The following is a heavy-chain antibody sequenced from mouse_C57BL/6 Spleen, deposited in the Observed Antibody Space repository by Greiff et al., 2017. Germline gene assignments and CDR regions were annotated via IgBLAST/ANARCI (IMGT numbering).Heavy chain of an antibody. CDR3: ARVSPICGAMDY. D-gene: IGHD6-5*01. CDR1: GFTFSSYA. V-gene: IGHV5S21*01. CDR2: ISSGGDYI. Sequence: EVKLVESGEGLVKPGGSLKLSCAASGFTFSSYAMSWVRQTPGKSLEWVAYISSGGDYIYYADTVKGRFTISGDNAWNTLYLQLSSLKSEDTAMYYCARVSPICGAMDYWGQGTSVTVSS. J-gene: IGHJ4*01.